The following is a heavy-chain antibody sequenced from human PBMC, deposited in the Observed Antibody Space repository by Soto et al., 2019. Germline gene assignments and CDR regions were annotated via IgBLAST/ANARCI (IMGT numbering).Heavy chain of an antibody. D-gene: IGHD5-12*01. J-gene: IGHJ4*02. V-gene: IGHV4-34*01. CDR3: AGGQEGVGATH. CDR1: GGSLSGYY. CDR2: VKDGGHT. Sequence: QVQLQQWGAGLLKPSETLSLNCAVTGGSLSGYYWSWIRQPPGKGLEWIGEVKDGGHTNYSPSRRGRVTISSDTANNQVTLRLNPVTAADTGVSCCAGGQEGVGATHWGQGSLVTVSS.